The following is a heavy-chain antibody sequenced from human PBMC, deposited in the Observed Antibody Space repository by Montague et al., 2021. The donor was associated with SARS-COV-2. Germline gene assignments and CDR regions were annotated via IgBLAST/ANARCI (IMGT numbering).Heavy chain of an antibody. J-gene: IGHJ6*03. CDR1: GYTFTSYD. V-gene: IGHV1-8*01. CDR3: ARGRGTYYDFWSGHFSTPRSYYMDV. CDR2: TNPNSGNT. D-gene: IGHD3-3*01. Sequence: SVKVSCKASGYTFTSYDINWVRQATGQGLEWMGWTNPNSGNTGYAQKFQGRVTMTRNTSISTAYMELSSLRSEDTAVYYCARGRGTYYDFWSGHFSTPRSYYMDVWGKGTTVTVSS.